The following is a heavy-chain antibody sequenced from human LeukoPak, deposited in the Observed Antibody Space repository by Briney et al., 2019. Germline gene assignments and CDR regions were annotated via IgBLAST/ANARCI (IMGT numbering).Heavy chain of an antibody. CDR3: ARERGISAFDI. CDR1: GYTLTELS. J-gene: IGHJ3*02. V-gene: IGHV1-24*01. Sequence: ASVKVSCKVSGYTLTELSMHWVRQAPGKGLEWMGGFDPEDGETIYAQNFQGRVTMTRDTSISTAYMELSRLRSDDTAVYYCARERGISAFDIWGQGTVVTVSS. CDR2: FDPEDGET. D-gene: IGHD2-21*01.